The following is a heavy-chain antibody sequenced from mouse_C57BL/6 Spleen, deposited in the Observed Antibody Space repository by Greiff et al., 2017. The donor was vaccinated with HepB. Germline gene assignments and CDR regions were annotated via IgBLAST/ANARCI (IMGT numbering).Heavy chain of an antibody. CDR3: VRATTVVATDYWYFDV. CDR2: IRSKSSNYAT. CDR1: GFTFNTYA. D-gene: IGHD1-1*01. V-gene: IGHV10-3*01. J-gene: IGHJ1*03. Sequence: DVKLVESGGGLVQPKGSLKLSCAASGFTFNTYAMHWVRQAPGKGLEWVARIRSKSSNYATYYDDSVKDRFTISRDDSQSMLYLQMNNLKTEDTAMYYCVRATTVVATDYWYFDVWGTGTTVTVSS.